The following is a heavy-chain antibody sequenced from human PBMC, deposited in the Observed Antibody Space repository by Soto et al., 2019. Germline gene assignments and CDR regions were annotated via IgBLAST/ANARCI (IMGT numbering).Heavy chain of an antibody. D-gene: IGHD3-10*01. CDR2: IIYDGSNT. CDR3: AKPQPTMVGFYTFES. J-gene: IGHJ4*02. V-gene: IGHV3-30*18. CDR1: GFTFTDYG. Sequence: QVQLVESGGGVVQPGRSLRLSCVVSGFTFTDYGMHWVRQAPGKGLEWVAVIIYDGSNTYYADSVKGRFTISRDNSKNTLYLQMNSLRPEDTAIYYCAKPQPTMVGFYTFESWGQGTLVTVSS.